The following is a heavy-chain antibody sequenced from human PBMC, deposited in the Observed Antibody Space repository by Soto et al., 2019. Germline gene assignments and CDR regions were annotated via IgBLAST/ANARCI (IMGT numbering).Heavy chain of an antibody. CDR1: GLTFSGSA. CDR3: TRRGIAVAGMGY. D-gene: IGHD6-19*01. CDR2: IRSKANSYAT. Sequence: EVQLVESGGGLVQPGGSLKLSCAASGLTFSGSAMHWVRQASGKGLEWVGRIRSKANSYATAYAASVKGRFTISRDDSNNTAYLQLNSLKTEDTAVYYCTRRGIAVAGMGYWGQGTLVTVSS. J-gene: IGHJ4*02. V-gene: IGHV3-73*01.